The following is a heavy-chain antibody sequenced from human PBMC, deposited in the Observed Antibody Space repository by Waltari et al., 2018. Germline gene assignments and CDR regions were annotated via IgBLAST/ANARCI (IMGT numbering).Heavy chain of an antibody. CDR2: IIPICGTG. V-gene: IGHV1-69*01. J-gene: IGHJ4*02. D-gene: IGHD3-22*01. Sequence: QVQLVQSGAEVKKPGSSVKVSCKASGGTFSSYAISWVRQAPGQGLEWMGGIIPICGTGNDAQKCQGRVTITADESTSTAYMELSSLRSEDTAVYYCARDLKGYYDSSGYSTFDYWGQGTLVTVSS. CDR1: GGTFSSYA. CDR3: ARDLKGYYDSSGYSTFDY.